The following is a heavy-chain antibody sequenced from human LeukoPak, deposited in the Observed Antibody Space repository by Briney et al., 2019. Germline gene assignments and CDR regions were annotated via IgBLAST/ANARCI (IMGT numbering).Heavy chain of an antibody. CDR2: ISAYNGNT. J-gene: IGHJ4*02. CDR1: GYTFTSYG. Sequence: ASVKVSCKASGYTFTSYGISWVRQAPGQGLEWMGWISAYNGNTNYAQKLQGRVTMTRETSISTAYMELSRLRSDDTAVYYCARAPRRGYSYGYGGDYWGQGTLVTVSS. CDR3: ARAPRRGYSYGYGGDY. V-gene: IGHV1-18*01. D-gene: IGHD5-18*01.